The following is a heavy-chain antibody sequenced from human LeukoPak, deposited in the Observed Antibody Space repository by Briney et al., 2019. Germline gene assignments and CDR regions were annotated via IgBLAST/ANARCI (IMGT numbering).Heavy chain of an antibody. J-gene: IGHJ4*02. CDR2: IYWNDDK. Sequence: SGPTLVNPTQTLTLTCTFSGFSLSTSGVGVGWIRQPPGKALEWLALIYWNDDKRYSPSLKSRLTITKDTSKNQVVLTMTNMDPVDTATYYCAHSTPDYYDSSGYYNSIFDHWGQGTLVTVSS. V-gene: IGHV2-5*01. D-gene: IGHD3-22*01. CDR1: GFSLSTSGVG. CDR3: AHSTPDYYDSSGYYNSIFDH.